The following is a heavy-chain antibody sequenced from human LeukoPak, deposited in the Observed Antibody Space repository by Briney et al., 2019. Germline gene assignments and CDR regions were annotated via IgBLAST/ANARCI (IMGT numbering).Heavy chain of an antibody. J-gene: IGHJ3*02. D-gene: IGHD2-15*01. CDR3: ARGDIVVVRAFDI. CDR2: IIPTFGTA. Sequence: ASVKVSCKASGGTFSSYAISWVRQAPGQGLEWMGRIIPTFGTANYAQKFRGRVTITTDESTSTAYMELSSLRSEDTAVYYCARGDIVVVRAFDIWGQGTMVTVSS. CDR1: GGTFSSYA. V-gene: IGHV1-69*05.